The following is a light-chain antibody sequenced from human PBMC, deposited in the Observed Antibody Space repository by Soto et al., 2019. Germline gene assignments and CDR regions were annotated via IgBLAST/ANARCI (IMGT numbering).Light chain of an antibody. CDR1: PSVSSN. CDR2: GAS. Sequence: VVMTQSPATLSVSPGEGATLSCRASPSVSSNLAWYQQTPGQAPRLLIFGASTRATGVPARFSGSGSGTEFTLSISSLQSEDFAVYYCQQYNQWPYTFGQGTKVDIK. CDR3: QQYNQWPYT. V-gene: IGKV3-15*01. J-gene: IGKJ2*01.